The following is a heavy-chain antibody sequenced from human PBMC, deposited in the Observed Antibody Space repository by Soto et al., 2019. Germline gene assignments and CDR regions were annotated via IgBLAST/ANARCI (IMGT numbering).Heavy chain of an antibody. CDR3: AKRDSGGFYRFFDS. D-gene: IGHD2-15*01. CDR2: TGSGTGPG. J-gene: IGHJ4*02. Sequence: SVKVSCKASGGSLSTNPISWVRQAPGQGLEWMGGTGSGTGPGNHAQKFQGRLTVTADKSTSTVYMELTNLSSEDTAVYYCAKRDSGGFYRFFDSWGQGTLVTVS. V-gene: IGHV1-69*06. CDR1: GGSLSTNP.